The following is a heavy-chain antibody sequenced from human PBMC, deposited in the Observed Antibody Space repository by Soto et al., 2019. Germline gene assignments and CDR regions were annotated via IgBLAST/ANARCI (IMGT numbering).Heavy chain of an antibody. J-gene: IGHJ4*02. CDR2: ISAHNGNT. Sequence: QVHLVQSGAEVKKPGASVKVSCQASGYAFTTYGITWVRQAPGQGLEWMGWISAHNGNTNYAQKLQGRVTVPRDTSTSTAYRQPMGLRSAVTAVYYCARGRDGDYWGQGALVTVSS. V-gene: IGHV1-18*01. D-gene: IGHD6-6*01. CDR3: ARGRDGDY. CDR1: GYAFTTYG.